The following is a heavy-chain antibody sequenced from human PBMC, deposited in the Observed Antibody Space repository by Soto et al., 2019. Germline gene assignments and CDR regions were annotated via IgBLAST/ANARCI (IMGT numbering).Heavy chain of an antibody. CDR3: ARNVPVRALGY. CDR2: TYSGGDR. Sequence: EVRLVESGGGLVQPGGSLRLSCAASGVTVGNNYMSWVRQAPGKGLEGVSVTYSGGDRRYADSVKVRFTMSRDSTNNTVYLQMDSLRAGYTAVYFCARNVPVRALGYWGQGSLVTVSS. CDR1: GVTVGNNY. J-gene: IGHJ4*02. V-gene: IGHV3-66*01. D-gene: IGHD4-17*01.